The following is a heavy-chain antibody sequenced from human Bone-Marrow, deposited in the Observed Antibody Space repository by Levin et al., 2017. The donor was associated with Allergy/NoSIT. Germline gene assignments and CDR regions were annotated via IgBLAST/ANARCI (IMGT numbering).Heavy chain of an antibody. CDR1: GGSISGYY. CDR3: TRLHCSHNCYPGD. V-gene: IGHV4-59*08. D-gene: IGHD2-15*01. Sequence: SETLSLTCTVSGGSISGYYGSWIRQPPGGGLEWIGYIYYTGSAQYNPSLKSRVAISVDTSRDQFSLVLNSLTAADTAVYFCTRLHCSHNCYPGDWSQGILVTVSS. J-gene: IGHJ4*02. CDR2: IYYTGSA.